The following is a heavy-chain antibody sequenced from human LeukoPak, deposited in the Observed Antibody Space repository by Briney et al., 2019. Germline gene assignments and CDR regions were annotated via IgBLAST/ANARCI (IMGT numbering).Heavy chain of an antibody. V-gene: IGHV3-23*01. Sequence: GESLKISCAASGFTFSSHALSWVRQAPGKGLEWVSSLSGSGYNTYYADSVKGRFTISRDNSKNTVYLQMNSLRAEDTAVYYCAKDPYGTRYFDYWGQGTLVTVSS. J-gene: IGHJ4*02. D-gene: IGHD2-2*01. CDR3: AKDPYGTRYFDY. CDR1: GFTFSSHA. CDR2: LSGSGYNT.